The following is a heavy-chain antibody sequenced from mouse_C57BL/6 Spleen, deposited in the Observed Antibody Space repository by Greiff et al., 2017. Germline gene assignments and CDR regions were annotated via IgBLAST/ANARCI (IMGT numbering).Heavy chain of an antibody. CDR3: ARGYYGTLWYFDV. CDR2: INPNNGGT. J-gene: IGHJ1*03. V-gene: IGHV1-22*01. Sequence: EVKLQQSGPELVKPGASVKMSCKASGYTFTDYNMHWVKQSHGKSLEWIGYINPNNGGTSYNQKFKGKATLTVNKSSSTAYMELRSLTSEDSAVYYCARGYYGTLWYFDVWGTGTTVTVSS. D-gene: IGHD1-1*01. CDR1: GYTFTDYN.